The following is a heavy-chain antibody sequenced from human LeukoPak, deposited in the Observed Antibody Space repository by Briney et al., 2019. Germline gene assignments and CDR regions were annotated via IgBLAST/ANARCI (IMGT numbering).Heavy chain of an antibody. J-gene: IGHJ4*02. Sequence: ASVKVSCKASGGTFSSYAISWVRQASGQGLEWMGGIIPIFGTANYAQKFQGRVTITADESTSTAYMELSSLRSEDTAVYYCARSGIQLWDEIDYWGQGTLVTVSS. CDR3: ARSGIQLWDEIDY. CDR2: IIPIFGTA. D-gene: IGHD5-18*01. V-gene: IGHV1-69*13. CDR1: GGTFSSYA.